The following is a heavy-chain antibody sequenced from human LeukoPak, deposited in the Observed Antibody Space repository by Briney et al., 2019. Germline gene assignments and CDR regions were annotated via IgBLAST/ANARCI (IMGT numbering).Heavy chain of an antibody. V-gene: IGHV1-2*04. CDR1: GYTFTGYY. CDR2: INPNSGGT. J-gene: IGHJ5*02. D-gene: IGHD2-2*01. Sequence: GASVKVSCKASGYTFTGYYMHWVRQAPGQGLEWMGWINPNSGGTNYAQKFQGWVTMTRDTSISTAYMELSRLRSDDTAVYYCARELGYCSSTSCSRAGFDPWGQGTLVTVSS. CDR3: ARELGYCSSTSCSRAGFDP.